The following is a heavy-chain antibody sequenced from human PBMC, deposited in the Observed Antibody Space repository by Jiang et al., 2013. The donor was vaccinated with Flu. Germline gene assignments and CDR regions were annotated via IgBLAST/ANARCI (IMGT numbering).Heavy chain of an antibody. V-gene: IGHV3-9*01. CDR3: AKGVGTTSFYYFDC. J-gene: IGHJ4*02. D-gene: IGHD2/OR15-2a*01. CDR1: GFTFDDYA. Sequence: QLLESGGGLVQPGRSLRLSCAASGFTFDDYAMHWVRQAPGKGLEWVSGISWNSGSIGYADSVKGRFTISRDNAKDSLYLQMNSLRAEDTALYYCAKGVGTTSFYYFDCWGQGTLVTVSS. CDR2: ISWNSGSI.